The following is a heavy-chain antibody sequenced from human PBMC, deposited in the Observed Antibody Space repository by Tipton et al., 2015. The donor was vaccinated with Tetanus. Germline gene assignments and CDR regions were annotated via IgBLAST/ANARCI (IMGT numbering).Heavy chain of an antibody. D-gene: IGHD6-25*01. Sequence: QLVQSGAEVKPSETLSLTCTASGDSISSYYWSWIRQPAGKGLEWIGRIYTSESTNYNPSLKSRVTMSVDTSKNQFSLKLSSVTAADTAVYYCARMQRYGMDVWGHGTTVTVSS. CDR3: ARMQRYGMDV. V-gene: IGHV4-4*07. J-gene: IGHJ6*02. CDR1: GDSISSYY. CDR2: IYTSEST.